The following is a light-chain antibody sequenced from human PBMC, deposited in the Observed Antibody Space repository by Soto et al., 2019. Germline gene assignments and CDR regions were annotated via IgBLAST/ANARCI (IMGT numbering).Light chain of an antibody. CDR3: SSYAGTNNLGV. CDR1: SSDVGGYNY. CDR2: EVS. Sequence: QSVLTQPPSASGSPVRSVTISCTGTSSDVGGYNYVSWYQQHPGKAPKLMIYEVSKRPSGVPDRFSGSKSGNTASLTVSGLQAEDEADYYCSSYAGTNNLGVFGTGTKVTVL. V-gene: IGLV2-8*01. J-gene: IGLJ1*01.